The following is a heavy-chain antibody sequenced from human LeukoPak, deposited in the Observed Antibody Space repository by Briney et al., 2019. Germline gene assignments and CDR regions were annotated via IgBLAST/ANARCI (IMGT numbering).Heavy chain of an antibody. Sequence: SVKVSCKASGYTFTSYAISWVRQAPGQGLEWMGRIIPILGIANYAQKFQGRVTITADKSTSTAYMELSSLRSEDTAVYYCARDDGGSYPYYYYGMDVWGQGTTVTVSS. J-gene: IGHJ6*02. CDR1: GYTFTSYA. CDR3: ARDDGGSYPYYYYGMDV. CDR2: IIPILGIA. D-gene: IGHD1-26*01. V-gene: IGHV1-69*04.